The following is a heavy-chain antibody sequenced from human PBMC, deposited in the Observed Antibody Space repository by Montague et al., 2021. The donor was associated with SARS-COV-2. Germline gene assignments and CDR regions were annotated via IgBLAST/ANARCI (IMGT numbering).Heavy chain of an antibody. Sequence: NEYAVSVNSRITINPDTSKNQFSLQVNSVTPEDTAVYYCSRGADRYYFYGMEVWGKGTTVTVSS. CDR3: SRGADRYYFYGMEV. CDR2: N. D-gene: IGHD6-19*01. V-gene: IGHV6-1*01. J-gene: IGHJ6*04.